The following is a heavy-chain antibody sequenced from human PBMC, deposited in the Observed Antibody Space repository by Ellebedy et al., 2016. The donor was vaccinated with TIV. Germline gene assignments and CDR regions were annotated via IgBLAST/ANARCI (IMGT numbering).Heavy chain of an antibody. CDR2: INHSGNT. V-gene: IGHV4-34*01. Sequence: SETLSLXCAVYGGSFSGYYWSWIRQPPGKGLEWIGEINHSGNTNYNPSLKSRVTMSVDASKSQLSLSLTSMTAADTAMYFCARLRQSRDRSHWYFDLWGRGTLVTVSS. D-gene: IGHD1-14*01. CDR1: GGSFSGYY. J-gene: IGHJ2*01. CDR3: ARLRQSRDRSHWYFDL.